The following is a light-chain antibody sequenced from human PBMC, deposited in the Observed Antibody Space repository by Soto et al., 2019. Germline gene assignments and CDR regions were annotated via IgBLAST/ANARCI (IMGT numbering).Light chain of an antibody. V-gene: IGLV1-44*01. CDR2: INN. CDR1: SSNIGSNT. CDR3: AAWDDSLNGYV. J-gene: IGLJ1*01. Sequence: QSVLTQPPSASGTPGQRVTISCSGSSSNIGSNTVNWFQHLPGTAPKLLIYINNQRPSGAPDRFSGSKSGTSAYLAISGLQSEDEADYYCAAWDDSLNGYVFGTGTKVTVL.